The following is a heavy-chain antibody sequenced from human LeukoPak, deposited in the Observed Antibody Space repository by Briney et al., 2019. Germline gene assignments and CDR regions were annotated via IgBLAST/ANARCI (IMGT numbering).Heavy chain of an antibody. CDR1: GGSISSYY. D-gene: IGHD5-12*01. V-gene: IGHV4-4*08. CDR3: ARVGGPSGLVGYYGMDV. J-gene: IGHJ6*02. Sequence: PSETLSLTCTVSGGSISSYYWSWIRQPPGKGLEWIGYIYTSGSTNYNPSLKSRVTISVDTSKNQFSLKLSSVTAADTAVYYCARVGGPSGLVGYYGMDVWGQGTTVTVSS. CDR2: IYTSGST.